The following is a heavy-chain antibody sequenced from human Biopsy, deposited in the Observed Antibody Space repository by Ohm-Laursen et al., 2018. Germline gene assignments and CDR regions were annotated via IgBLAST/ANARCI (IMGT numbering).Heavy chain of an antibody. D-gene: IGHD1-26*01. Sequence: ASVKVSCKASGYTFTDYYMYWVRQAPGQGFEWMGWINSNSGDTNYAQKFQGRVAMTRDTSITTAYLELSSLRSDDTAVYYCARREQLFKPWELLVRGPNGYSYKSMDVWGHGTTVTVSS. CDR1: GYTFTDYY. V-gene: IGHV1-2*02. CDR2: INSNSGDT. J-gene: IGHJ6*02. CDR3: ARREQLFKPWELLVRGPNGYSYKSMDV.